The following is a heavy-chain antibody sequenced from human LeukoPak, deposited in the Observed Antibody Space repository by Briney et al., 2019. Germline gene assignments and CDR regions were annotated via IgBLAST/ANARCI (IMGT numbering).Heavy chain of an antibody. D-gene: IGHD5-18*01. CDR2: MSGSGAGT. CDR3: AKTPSYSYGYSYFDY. J-gene: IGHJ4*02. Sequence: GGSLRLSCAASGFTFSSYAMTWVRQAPGKGLEWVSAMSGSGAGTFYADSVKGRFTISRDNSKNTVYLQMNSLRAEDTAVYYCAKTPSYSYGYSYFDYWGQGTLVTVSS. CDR1: GFTFSSYA. V-gene: IGHV3-23*01.